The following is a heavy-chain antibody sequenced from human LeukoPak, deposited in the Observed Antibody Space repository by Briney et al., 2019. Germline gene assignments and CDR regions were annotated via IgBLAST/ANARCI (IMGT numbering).Heavy chain of an antibody. CDR2: INHSGST. Sequence: PSETLSLTCAVYGGSFSGYYWSWIRQPPGKGLEWIGEINHSGSTNYNPSLKSRVTISVDTSKNQFSLKLSSVTAADTAVYYCARGLREIPTGGYFDYWGQGTLVTVSS. V-gene: IGHV4-34*01. CDR1: GGSFSGYY. J-gene: IGHJ4*02. CDR3: ARGLREIPTGGYFDY. D-gene: IGHD1-1*01.